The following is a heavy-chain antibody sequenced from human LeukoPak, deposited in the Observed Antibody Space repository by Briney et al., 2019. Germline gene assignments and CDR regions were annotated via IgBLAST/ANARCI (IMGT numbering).Heavy chain of an antibody. J-gene: IGHJ4*02. CDR1: GFTFSSYA. CDR3: AKVAGYCSGGSCYGDFDY. D-gene: IGHD2-15*01. Sequence: GGSLRLSCAASGFTFSSYAMSWVRQAPGKGLEWVSAISGSGGGTYYADSVKGRFTISRDNSKNTLYLQMNSLRAEDTAVYYCAKVAGYCSGGSCYGDFDYWGQGTLVTVSS. CDR2: ISGSGGGT. V-gene: IGHV3-23*01.